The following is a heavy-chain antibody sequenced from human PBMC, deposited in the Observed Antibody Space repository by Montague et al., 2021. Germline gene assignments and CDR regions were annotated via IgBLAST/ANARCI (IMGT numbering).Heavy chain of an antibody. CDR1: GFSLATSGVG. V-gene: IGHV2-5*02. D-gene: IGHD6-13*01. CDR3: APKIAANKAHDCFSV. J-gene: IGHJ3*01. CDR2: IFWDDDK. Sequence: PALVKPTQTLTLTCTFSGFSLATSGVGVAWLRQPPGKALEWLALIFWDDDKRYSPSLKSRLTITKDTTKNQVVLTLTNMDPVDTATYFCAPKIAANKAHDCFSVWGQGTVVTVSA.